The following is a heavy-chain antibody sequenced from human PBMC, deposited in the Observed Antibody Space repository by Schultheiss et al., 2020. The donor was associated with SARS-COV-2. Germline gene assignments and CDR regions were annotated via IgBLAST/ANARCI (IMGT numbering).Heavy chain of an antibody. J-gene: IGHJ5*02. CDR2: IRSKANSYAT. CDR3: TTDTGGGSP. V-gene: IGHV3-73*01. CDR1: GFTFSSYA. Sequence: GGSLRLSCAASGFTFSSYAMSWVRQAPGKGLEWVGRIRSKANSYATAYAASVKGRFTISRDDSKNTLYLQMNSLKTEDTAVYYCTTDTGGGSPWGQGTLVTVSS. D-gene: IGHD2-15*01.